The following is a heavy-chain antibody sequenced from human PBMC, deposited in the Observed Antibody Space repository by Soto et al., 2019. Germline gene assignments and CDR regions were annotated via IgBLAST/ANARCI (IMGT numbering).Heavy chain of an antibody. D-gene: IGHD3-3*01. V-gene: IGHV4-34*01. CDR3: ARGPAEGDTIFGVVMNWFDP. Sequence: QVQLQQWGAGLLKPSETLSLTCAVYGGSFSGYYWSWIRQPPGKGLEWIGEINHSGSTNYNPSLKSRVTISVDTSKNQFSLKLSSVTAADTAVYYCARGPAEGDTIFGVVMNWFDPWGQGTLVTVSS. J-gene: IGHJ5*02. CDR2: INHSGST. CDR1: GGSFSGYY.